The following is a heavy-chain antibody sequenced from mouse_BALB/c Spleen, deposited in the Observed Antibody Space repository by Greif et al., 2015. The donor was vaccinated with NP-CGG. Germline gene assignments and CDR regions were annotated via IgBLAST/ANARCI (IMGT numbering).Heavy chain of an antibody. Sequence: EVQGVESGGGLVQPGGSLRPSCATSGFTFSDFYMEWVRQPPGKRLEWIAASRNKANDYTTEYSASVKGRFIVSRDTSQSILYLQMNALRAEDTAIYYCARDANWDWYFDVWGAGTTVTVSS. J-gene: IGHJ1*01. CDR2: SRNKANDYTT. CDR3: ARDANWDWYFDV. V-gene: IGHV7-1*02. D-gene: IGHD4-1*01. CDR1: GFTFSDFY.